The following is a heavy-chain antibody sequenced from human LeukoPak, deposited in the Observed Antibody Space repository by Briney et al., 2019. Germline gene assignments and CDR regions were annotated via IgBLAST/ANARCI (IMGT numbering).Heavy chain of an antibody. V-gene: IGHV1-2*02. J-gene: IGHJ4*02. D-gene: IGHD3-10*01. CDR3: ARDLSITMVRAPFY. Sequence: ASVNVSCKASANTLGYYIHWVRQAPGQGLEWMGWINPNSGGTNYAQKFQGRVTMTRDTSISTAFMELSRLRSDDTAVYYCARDLSITMVRAPFYWGPGTPVTVSS. CDR1: ANTLGYY. CDR2: INPNSGGT.